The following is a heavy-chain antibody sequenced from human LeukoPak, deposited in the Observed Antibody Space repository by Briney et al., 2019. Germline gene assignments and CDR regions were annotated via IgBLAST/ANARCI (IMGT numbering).Heavy chain of an antibody. CDR3: AKGGVTGTGASVDS. Sequence: GVSLRLPCAASGFTFSSYPMSWPRRARGGGLEGVSAFSGSGGSTYYADSVKGRFTISRDNSKSTLYLQMNSLRAEDTAVYYCAKGGVTGTGASVDSWGQGTLVTVSS. D-gene: IGHD1-20*01. CDR1: GFTFSSYP. J-gene: IGHJ4*02. CDR2: FSGSGGST. V-gene: IGHV3-23*01.